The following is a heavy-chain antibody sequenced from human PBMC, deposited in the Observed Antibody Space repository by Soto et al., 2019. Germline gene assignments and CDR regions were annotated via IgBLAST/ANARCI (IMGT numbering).Heavy chain of an antibody. CDR2: IKQDGSEK. V-gene: IGHV3-7*01. Sequence: PGGSLRLSCAASGFIFSSYWMSWVRQAPGKGLEWVANIKQDGSEKNYVDSVKGRFTISRDNAKSSLYLQMNSLRAEDTAVYYCVPGFDYWGQGTLVTVSS. CDR3: VPGFDY. J-gene: IGHJ4*02. CDR1: GFIFSSYW.